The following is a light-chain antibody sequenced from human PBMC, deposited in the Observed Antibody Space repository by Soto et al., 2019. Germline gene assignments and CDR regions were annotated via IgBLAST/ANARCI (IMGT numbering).Light chain of an antibody. CDR2: EVT. V-gene: IGLV2-14*01. CDR3: NSYTSASFYV. J-gene: IGLJ1*01. Sequence: QSFVSHPASLSGSPGQSITISCTGTTSDIAGYNYVSWYQQHPGKAPKLLIYEVTSRASGVSHRFSGSKSGNTASLTISGLQAEDEAEYYCNSYTSASFYVFGTGTKVTVL. CDR1: TSDIAGYNY.